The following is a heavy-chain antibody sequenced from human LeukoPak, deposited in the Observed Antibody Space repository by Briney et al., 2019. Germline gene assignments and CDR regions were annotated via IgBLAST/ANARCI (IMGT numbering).Heavy chain of an antibody. CDR1: GFTFSSYG. D-gene: IGHD3-22*01. J-gene: IGHJ1*01. CDR2: IWYDGSNT. CDR3: ARDEGLGYYYDSSHFQH. V-gene: IGHV3-33*01. Sequence: PGRALRLSCAASGFTFSSYGMHWVREAPGKGLEWVAVIWYDGSNTYYADSVKGRFTISRDNSKNTLYLQMNSLRAEDTAVYYCARDEGLGYYYDSSHFQHWGQGTLVTVSS.